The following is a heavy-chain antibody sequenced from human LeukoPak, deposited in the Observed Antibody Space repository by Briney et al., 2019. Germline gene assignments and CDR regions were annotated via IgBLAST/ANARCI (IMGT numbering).Heavy chain of an antibody. D-gene: IGHD2-2*01. V-gene: IGHV3-11*01. CDR3: ARVVVVPAATLKAYGMDV. CDR1: GFTFSDYY. J-gene: IGHJ6*02. CDR2: ISSSGSTI. Sequence: PGGSLRLSCAASGFTFSDYYMSWIRQAPGKGLEWVSYISSSGSTIYYADSVKGRFTISRDNAKNSLYLQMSSLRAEDTAVYYCARVVVVPAATLKAYGMDVWGQGTTVTVSS.